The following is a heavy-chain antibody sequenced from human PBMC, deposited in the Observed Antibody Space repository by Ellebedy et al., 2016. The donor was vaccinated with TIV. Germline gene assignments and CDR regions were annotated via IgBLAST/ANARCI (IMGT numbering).Heavy chain of an antibody. D-gene: IGHD6-19*01. Sequence: GGSLRLSCAASQFTVSYNYMSWVRQAPGKGLEWVSVIYSGGSTYYADSVKGRFTISRDNSKNTLYLQMSSLRAEDTAVYYCAKDRPIAVPGSGNFDYWGQGTLVTVSS. V-gene: IGHV3-53*01. J-gene: IGHJ4*02. CDR2: IYSGGST. CDR3: AKDRPIAVPGSGNFDY. CDR1: QFTVSYNY.